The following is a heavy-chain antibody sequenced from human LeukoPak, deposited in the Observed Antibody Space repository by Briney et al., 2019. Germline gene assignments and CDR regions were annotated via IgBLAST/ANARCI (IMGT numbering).Heavy chain of an antibody. CDR3: ARGVTVTYFDY. CDR1: GGSFSGYY. J-gene: IGHJ4*02. D-gene: IGHD4-17*01. Sequence: PSETRSLTCAVYGGSFSGYYWSWIRQPPGKGLEWIGEINHSGSTNYNPSLKSRVTISVDTSKNQFSLKLSSVTAADTAVYYCARGVTVTYFDYWGQGTLVTVSS. CDR2: INHSGST. V-gene: IGHV4-34*01.